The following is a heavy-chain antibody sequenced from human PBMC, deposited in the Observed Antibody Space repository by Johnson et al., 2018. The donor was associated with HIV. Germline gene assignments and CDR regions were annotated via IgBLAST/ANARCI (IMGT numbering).Heavy chain of an antibody. CDR3: ARTTYSSPGAFDI. CDR1: GFSVSNNY. CDR2: ISWNSDTI. Sequence: VQLVESGGGLIQPGGSLRLSCAVSGFSVSNNYMSWVRQAPGKGLEWVSGISWNSDTIGYADSVKGRFTISRDNTRNSLHVQMNSLRAEDTALYYCARTTYSSPGAFDIWGQGTMVTVSS. V-gene: IGHV3-9*01. J-gene: IGHJ3*02. D-gene: IGHD6-19*01.